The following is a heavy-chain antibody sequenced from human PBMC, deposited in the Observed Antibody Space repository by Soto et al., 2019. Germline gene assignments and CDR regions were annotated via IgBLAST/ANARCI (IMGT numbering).Heavy chain of an antibody. Sequence: QVQLQQSGPGLVKPSQTLSLTCAISGDSVSTNSATWDWIRQSPSRGLEWLGRTYYRSKWENDYAVSVKGRISIIPDTTNNRPSLQLNSVSPDDTAVYYCARLIGNSWLDSWGQGTLVTVSS. J-gene: IGHJ5*01. CDR3: ARLIGNSWLDS. CDR1: GDSVSTNSAT. V-gene: IGHV6-1*01. CDR2: TYYRSKWEN.